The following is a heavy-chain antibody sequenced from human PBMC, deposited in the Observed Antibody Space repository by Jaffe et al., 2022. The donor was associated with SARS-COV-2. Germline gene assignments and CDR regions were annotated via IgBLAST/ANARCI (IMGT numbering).Heavy chain of an antibody. Sequence: QVQLVQSGAEVKKPGSSVKVSCKASGGTFSSYTISWVRQAPGQGLEWMGRIIPILGIANYAQKFQGRVTITADKSTSTAYMELSSLRSEDTAVYYCARASPDDYGDYGLDYWGQGTLVTVSS. D-gene: IGHD4-17*01. J-gene: IGHJ4*02. V-gene: IGHV1-69*02. CDR2: IIPILGIA. CDR3: ARASPDDYGDYGLDY. CDR1: GGTFSSYT.